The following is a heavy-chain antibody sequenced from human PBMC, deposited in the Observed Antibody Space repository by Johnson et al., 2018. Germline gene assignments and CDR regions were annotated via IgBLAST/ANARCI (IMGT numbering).Heavy chain of an antibody. Sequence: LVESGTEVKKPGSSVKVSCKASGGTFGSSAISWVRQAPGQGLEWMGGIFSMFGTPKYAQKFQDRVTITADESPRTAYMELSSLRSEDTAVYYCAGADVNTIFGVAGGWVDPWGQGTLVIVSS. CDR1: GGTFGSSA. CDR2: IFSMFGTP. J-gene: IGHJ5*02. CDR3: AGADVNTIFGVAGGWVDP. D-gene: IGHD3-3*01. V-gene: IGHV1-69*01.